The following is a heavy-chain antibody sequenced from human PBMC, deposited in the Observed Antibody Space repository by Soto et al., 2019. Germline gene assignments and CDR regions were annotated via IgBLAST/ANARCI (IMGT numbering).Heavy chain of an antibody. CDR3: VKDRKWGGMTTIHDVES. CDR1: GFIADDYA. D-gene: IGHD4-17*01. J-gene: IGHJ4*02. CDR2: ISSNSATI. V-gene: IGHV3-9*02. Sequence: EVQLVESGGGLVQPGRSLRLSCVASGFIADDYAMHWVRQAPGKGLEWVSGISSNSATINYADSVKGRFTISRDNAKNALFLPMHSLRPEDTALYYCVKDRKWGGMTTIHDVESWGQGTVVTVSS.